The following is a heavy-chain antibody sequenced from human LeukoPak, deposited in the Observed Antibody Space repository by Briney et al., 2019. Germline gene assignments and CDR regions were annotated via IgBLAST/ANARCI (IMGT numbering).Heavy chain of an antibody. CDR3: AKPRDYYYYMDV. CDR2: ISGIGGST. CDR1: GFTVSSND. J-gene: IGHJ6*03. Sequence: PGGSLRLSCAASGFTVSSNDMSWVRQAPGKGLEWVSDISGIGGSTYYADSVQGRFTISRDNSKNTLYLQMNSLRAEDTAVYYCAKPRDYYYYMDVWGKGTTVTVSS. V-gene: IGHV3-23*01.